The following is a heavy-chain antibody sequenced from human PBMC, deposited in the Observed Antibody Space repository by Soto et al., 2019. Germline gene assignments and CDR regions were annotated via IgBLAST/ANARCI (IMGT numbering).Heavy chain of an antibody. Sequence: ESLKISCKASGYIFNNHWIGWVRQMPGKGLEWMGIIFPSDSDTRYSPSFQGQVTISAYKSITTAYLQWSSLKASDTAKYYCARHSLIVSPLYVLDVWGQGTTVTVSS. CDR3: ARHSLIVSPLYVLDV. V-gene: IGHV5-51*01. CDR2: IFPSDSDT. J-gene: IGHJ6*02. CDR1: GYIFNNHW. D-gene: IGHD1-26*01.